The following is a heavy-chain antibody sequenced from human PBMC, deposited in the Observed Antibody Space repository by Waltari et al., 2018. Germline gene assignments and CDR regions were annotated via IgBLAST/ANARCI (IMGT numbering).Heavy chain of an antibody. J-gene: IGHJ4*02. D-gene: IGHD6-13*01. CDR1: GGSIRRRSYY. Sequence: QLQLQESGPGLVKPSETLSLTCTVSGGSIRRRSYYWGWIRQPPGKGLEGIGSIYYSGSTYYNPSLKSRVTISVDTSKNQFSLKLSSVTAADTAVYYCARNVSSISSSRDAFDYWGQGTLVSVSS. V-gene: IGHV4-39*07. CDR2: IYYSGST. CDR3: ARNVSSISSSRDAFDY.